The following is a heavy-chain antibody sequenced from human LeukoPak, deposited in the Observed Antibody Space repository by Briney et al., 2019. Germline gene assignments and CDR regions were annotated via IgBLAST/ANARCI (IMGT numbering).Heavy chain of an antibody. D-gene: IGHD3-10*01. CDR1: GGTFSSYA. CDR3: ARSTNYYGSGSYGRFDYYYYGMDV. J-gene: IGHJ6*02. CDR2: IIPIFGTA. V-gene: IGHV1-69*01. Sequence: GSSVKVSCKASGGTFSSYAISWVRQAPGQGLEWMGGIIPIFGTANYAQKFQGRVTITADEFTSTAYMELSSLRSEDTAVYYCARSTNYYGSGSYGRFDYYYYGMDVWGQGTTVTVSS.